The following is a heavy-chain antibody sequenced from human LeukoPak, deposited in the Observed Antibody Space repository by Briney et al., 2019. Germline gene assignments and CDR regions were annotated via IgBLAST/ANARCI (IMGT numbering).Heavy chain of an antibody. D-gene: IGHD6-19*01. J-gene: IGHJ5*02. Sequence: SETLSLTCTVSGGSISDYYWNWIRQPPGERLEWIGYTYFSGRTNYNPSFQSRVTISVATSKTQFSLKLTSVTAADTAVYYCARHSYSSGFWFDPWGQGTLVTVSS. V-gene: IGHV4-59*08. CDR2: TYFSGRT. CDR3: ARHSYSSGFWFDP. CDR1: GGSISDYY.